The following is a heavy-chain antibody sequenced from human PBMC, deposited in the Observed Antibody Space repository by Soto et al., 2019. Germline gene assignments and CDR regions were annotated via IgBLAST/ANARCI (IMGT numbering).Heavy chain of an antibody. J-gene: IGHJ4*02. CDR1: GYTFSSYG. CDR2: ISAYNDNT. Sequence: QVQLVQSGVEVKKPGASVKVSCKASGYTFSSYGITWVRQAPGQGLEWMGWISAYNDNTNYAQNHQGRVTMTTDTSTDTAYVELMRLQSDDTAVYYCARDFGSDLSAPGAVFDYWGQGTLVTVSS. CDR3: ARDFGSDLSAPGAVFDY. V-gene: IGHV1-18*01. D-gene: IGHD3-3*01.